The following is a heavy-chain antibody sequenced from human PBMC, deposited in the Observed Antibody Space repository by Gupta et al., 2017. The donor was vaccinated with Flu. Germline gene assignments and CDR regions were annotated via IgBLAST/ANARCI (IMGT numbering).Heavy chain of an antibody. J-gene: IGHJ4*02. V-gene: IGHV4-61*02. CDR1: GGSITSGSYY. CDR3: ARDRWRIGVEGYFDL. CDR2: IYTSGRP. Sequence: QVQLQESGPGLVKPSQTLSLTCTVSGGSITSGSYYWSWIRQPAGKGLEWIGRIYTSGRPNYNPSLKSRVTMSLDTPKNQFSLKLTSVTAADTAVYYCARDRWRIGVEGYFDLWGQGTLVTVSS. D-gene: IGHD2-2*01.